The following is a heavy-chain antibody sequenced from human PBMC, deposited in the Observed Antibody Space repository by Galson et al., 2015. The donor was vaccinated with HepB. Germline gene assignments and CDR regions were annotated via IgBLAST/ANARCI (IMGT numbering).Heavy chain of an antibody. J-gene: IGHJ6*02. CDR2: INAGNGNT. CDR3: ASSEQQLASSRGMDV. CDR1: GYTFTSYA. Sequence: SVKVSCKASGYTFTSYAMHWVRQAPGQRLEWMGWINAGNGNTKYSQKFQGRVTITRDTSASTAYMELSSLRSEDTAVYYCASSEQQLASSRGMDVWGQGTTVTVSS. D-gene: IGHD6-13*01. V-gene: IGHV1-3*01.